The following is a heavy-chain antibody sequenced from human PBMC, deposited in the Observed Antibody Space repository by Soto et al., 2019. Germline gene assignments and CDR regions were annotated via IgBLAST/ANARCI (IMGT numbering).Heavy chain of an antibody. CDR3: ANRDTSMVTRYYYGMDV. CDR1: GFRFSNYD. J-gene: IGHJ6*02. V-gene: IGHV3-23*01. CDR2: ISDSGGST. D-gene: IGHD5-18*01. Sequence: VQLLESGGGLVQPGGSLRLSCAASGFRFSNYDMSWVRQAPGKGLEWVSAISDSGGSTYYADSVKGRFTISRDNSKNTLYLQMNSLRVEDTAVYYCANRDTSMVTRYYYGMDVWGQGTTVTVSS.